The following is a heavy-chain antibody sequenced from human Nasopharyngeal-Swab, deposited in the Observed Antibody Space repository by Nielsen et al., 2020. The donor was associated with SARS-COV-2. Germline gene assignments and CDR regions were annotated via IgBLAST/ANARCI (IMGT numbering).Heavy chain of an antibody. V-gene: IGHV4-34*01. D-gene: IGHD3-22*01. J-gene: IGHJ5*02. Sequence: WIRQPPGKGLEWIGEINHSGSTNYNPSLKSRVTISVDTSKNQFSLKLSSATAADTAVYYCARDRFSSGKDPWGQGTLVTVSS. CDR2: INHSGST. CDR3: ARDRFSSGKDP.